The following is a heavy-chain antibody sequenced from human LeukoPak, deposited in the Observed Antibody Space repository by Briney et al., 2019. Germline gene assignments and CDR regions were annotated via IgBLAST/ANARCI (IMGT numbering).Heavy chain of an antibody. J-gene: IGHJ5*02. V-gene: IGHV1-69*13. CDR3: ARGGGIVVVITDTNWFDP. CDR2: IIPIFGTA. Sequence: SVKVSCKASGGTFSSYAISWVRQAPGQGLEWMGGIIPIFGTANYAQKFQGRVTITAGESTSTAYMELSSLRSEDTAVYYCARGGGIVVVITDTNWFDPWGQGTLVTVSS. D-gene: IGHD2-21*01. CDR1: GGTFSSYA.